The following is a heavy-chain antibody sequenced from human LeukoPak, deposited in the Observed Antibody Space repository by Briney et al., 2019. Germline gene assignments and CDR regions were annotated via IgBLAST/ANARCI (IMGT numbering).Heavy chain of an antibody. CDR2: ISSSGSTI. D-gene: IGHD3-22*01. Sequence: PGGSLRLSCAASGFTFSSYEMNWVRQAPGKGLEWVSYISSSGSTIYYADSVKGRFTISRDNAKNSLYLQMNSLRAEDTAVYYCARGPFGGDSSGYYGMNWGQGTLVTVSS. CDR1: GFTFSSYE. J-gene: IGHJ4*02. CDR3: ARGPFGGDSSGYYGMN. V-gene: IGHV3-48*03.